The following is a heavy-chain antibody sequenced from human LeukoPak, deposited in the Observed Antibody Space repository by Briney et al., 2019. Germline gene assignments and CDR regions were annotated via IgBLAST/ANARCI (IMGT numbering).Heavy chain of an antibody. CDR3: ARQDSSY. V-gene: IGHV4-38-2*02. J-gene: IGHJ4*02. CDR1: GYSITTAYY. D-gene: IGHD3-22*01. CDR2: IFQSGET. Sequence: SETLSLTCTVTGYSITTAYYWGWIRPPPGEGLEWIGSIFQSGETHYNSSLKSRVTISVDTSKNQFSLRLSSVTAADTAVYYCARQDSSYWGQGTLVTVSS.